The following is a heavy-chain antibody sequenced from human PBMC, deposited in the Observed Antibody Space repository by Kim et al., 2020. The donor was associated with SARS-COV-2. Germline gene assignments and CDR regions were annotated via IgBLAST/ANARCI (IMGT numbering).Heavy chain of an antibody. V-gene: IGHV1-18*04. D-gene: IGHD5-12*01. CDR2: ISAYNGNT. J-gene: IGHJ3*02. CDR1: GYTFTSYG. CDR3: ARDTYVEMATWGRYDAFDI. Sequence: ASVKVSCKASGYTFTSYGISWVRQAPGQGLEWMGWISAYNGNTNYAQKLQGRVTMTTDTSTSTAYMELRSLRSDDTAVYYCARDTYVEMATWGRYDAFDIWGQGTMVTVSS.